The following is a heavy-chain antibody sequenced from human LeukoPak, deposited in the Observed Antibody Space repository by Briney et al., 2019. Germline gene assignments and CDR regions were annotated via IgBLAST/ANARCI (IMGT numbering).Heavy chain of an antibody. Sequence: SETLSLTCTVSGGSISSYYWSWVRQPPGKGLEWIGYVYYSGNTNYSPSLKSRATISVDTSKNKFSLKLSSVTAADTAVYYCAREAGSDSSGYYYRNSDLWGRGTLVTVSS. J-gene: IGHJ2*01. V-gene: IGHV4-59*01. CDR3: AREAGSDSSGYYYRNSDL. D-gene: IGHD3-22*01. CDR1: GGSISSYY. CDR2: VYYSGNT.